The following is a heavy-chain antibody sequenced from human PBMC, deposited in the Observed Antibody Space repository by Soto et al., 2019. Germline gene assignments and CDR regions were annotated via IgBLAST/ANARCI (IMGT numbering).Heavy chain of an antibody. Sequence: QVKLVQSGAEVKKPGSSVKVSCKASGGTFSSYAISWVRQAPGQGLEWMGGIIPIFGTANYAQKFQGRVTITADESTSTAYMELSSLRSEDTAVYYCARGTYYYDSSGYYSCAFDIWGQGTMVTVSS. D-gene: IGHD3-22*01. J-gene: IGHJ3*02. V-gene: IGHV1-69*01. CDR1: GGTFSSYA. CDR2: IIPIFGTA. CDR3: ARGTYYYDSSGYYSCAFDI.